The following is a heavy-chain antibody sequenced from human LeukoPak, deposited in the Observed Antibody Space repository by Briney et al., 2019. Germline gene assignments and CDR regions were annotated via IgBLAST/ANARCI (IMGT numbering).Heavy chain of an antibody. CDR2: INPSGGST. Sequence: GASVKVSCKASGYTFTSYYMHWVRQAPGQGLEWMGIINPSGGSTSYAQKFQGRVTMTRDTSTSTVYMGLSSLRSEDTAVYYCARDQRSSTRHDAFDIWGQGTMVTVSS. CDR1: GYTFTSYY. D-gene: IGHD2-2*01. J-gene: IGHJ3*02. CDR3: ARDQRSSTRHDAFDI. V-gene: IGHV1-46*01.